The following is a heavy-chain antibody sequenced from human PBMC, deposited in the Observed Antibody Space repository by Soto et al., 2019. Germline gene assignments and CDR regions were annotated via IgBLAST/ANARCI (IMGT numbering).Heavy chain of an antibody. CDR2: ISYDGSNK. Sequence: QVQLVASGGGVVQHGRTLRLSCAASGFTFSNYAMHWDHHAPGKALERVAVISYDGSNKYYAVSVKDPFTISRDNSKNSVDFKGFSLRADGTAVYYSARGVLGVEECDDGWDVWGHGTTVAVS. CDR3: ARGVLGVEECDDGWDV. J-gene: IGHJ6*02. V-gene: IGHV3-30*14. D-gene: IGHD3-16*01. CDR1: GFTFSNYA.